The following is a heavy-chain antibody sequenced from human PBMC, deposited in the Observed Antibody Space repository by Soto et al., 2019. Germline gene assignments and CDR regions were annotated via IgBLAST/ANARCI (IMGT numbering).Heavy chain of an antibody. Sequence: QDLVVQSGPAMKEPGSSVKVSCRASGIMSSGYGFSWVRQAPGQGLEWVGMINPILDSTHYAQNLQGRVSLSVDKSRDTAYLEVTSLRLEDTAIYFCATMKRARLDSWGRGTVVTVSS. CDR3: ATMKRARLDS. J-gene: IGHJ4*02. CDR2: INPILDST. D-gene: IGHD6-25*01. V-gene: IGHV1-69*04. CDR1: GIMSSGYG.